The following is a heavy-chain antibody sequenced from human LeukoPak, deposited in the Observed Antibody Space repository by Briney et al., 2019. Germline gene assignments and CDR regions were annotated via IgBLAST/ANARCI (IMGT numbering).Heavy chain of an antibody. D-gene: IGHD3-10*01. Sequence: SETLSLTCSVSGGSISGYYWTWIRQPAGKGLEWIGRVYTSGSTNYNPSLKSRVTISVDTSKNQFSLKLSSVTAADTAVYYCARARLLWFGDSLYFDYWGQGTLVTVSS. V-gene: IGHV4-4*07. CDR1: GGSISGYY. CDR2: VYTSGST. J-gene: IGHJ4*02. CDR3: ARARLLWFGDSLYFDY.